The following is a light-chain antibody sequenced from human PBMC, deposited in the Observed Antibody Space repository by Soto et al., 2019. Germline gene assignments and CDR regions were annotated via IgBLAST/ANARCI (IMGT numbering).Light chain of an antibody. Sequence: EIVMTQSPATLSVSPGERATLSCRASQSVSSDLAWYQQKPGQAPRLLIYGASTRATGIPARFSGSGSGTGFTLTISSLQSGDFAVYYCQQYNNWYTFGQGTRLEIK. J-gene: IGKJ5*01. CDR3: QQYNNWYT. CDR2: GAS. V-gene: IGKV3-15*01. CDR1: QSVSSD.